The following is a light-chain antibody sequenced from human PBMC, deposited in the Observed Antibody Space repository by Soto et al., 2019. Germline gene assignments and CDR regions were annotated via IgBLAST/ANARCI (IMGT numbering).Light chain of an antibody. CDR2: GAS. Sequence: EIVLTQSPGTLSLSPGERATLYFSASQSVSSSYLAWYQQKPGQAPRLLIYGASSRATGIPDRFSGSGSGTDFTLTISRLEPEDFAVYYCQQYGSSRKTFGQGAKVDIK. J-gene: IGKJ1*01. CDR3: QQYGSSRKT. CDR1: QSVSSSY. V-gene: IGKV3-20*01.